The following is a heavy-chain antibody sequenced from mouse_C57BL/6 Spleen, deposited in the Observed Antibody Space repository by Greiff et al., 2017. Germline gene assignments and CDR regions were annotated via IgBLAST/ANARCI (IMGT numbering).Heavy chain of an antibody. CDR2: IDPSDSYT. Sequence: QVQLQQPGAELVMPGASVKLSCKASGYTFTSYWMHWVKQRPGQGLEWIGEIDPSDSYTNYNQKFKGKSTLTVDKSSSTAYMQLSSLTSEDSAVYYCARKSSWNYYAMDYWGQGTSVTVSS. J-gene: IGHJ4*01. CDR1: GYTFTSYW. V-gene: IGHV1-69*01. CDR3: ARKSSWNYYAMDY. D-gene: IGHD1-1*01.